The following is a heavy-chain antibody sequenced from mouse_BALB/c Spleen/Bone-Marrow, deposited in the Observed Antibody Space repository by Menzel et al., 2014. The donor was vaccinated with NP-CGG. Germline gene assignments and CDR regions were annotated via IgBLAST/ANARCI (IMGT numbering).Heavy chain of an antibody. V-gene: IGHV14-3*02. CDR2: IDPANGDI. D-gene: IGHD2-1*01. J-gene: IGHJ3*01. CDR3: ARGGNYGWFAY. CDR1: GFNIKDTY. Sequence: VQLQQSGAELVKPGASVKLSCTASGFNIKDTYMHWVKRRPEQGLEWIGRIDPANGDIIYDPKFQGKATITADTSSNTAYLQLSSLTSEDTAVYYCARGGNYGWFAYWGQGTLGTVSA.